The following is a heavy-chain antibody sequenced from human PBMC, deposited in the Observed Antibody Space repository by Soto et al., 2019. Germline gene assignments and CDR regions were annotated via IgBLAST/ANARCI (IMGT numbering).Heavy chain of an antibody. CDR1: GFTFSDHY. D-gene: IGHD3-10*01. CDR3: ARVRGSGSYFPDY. Sequence: EVQLVESGGGLVQPGGSLRLSWAASGFTFSDHYMDWVRQAPGKGLEWVGRTRNKANSYTTEYAASVKGRFTISRDDSKNSLYLQMNSLKTEDTAVYYCARVRGSGSYFPDYWGQGTLVTVSS. V-gene: IGHV3-72*01. J-gene: IGHJ4*02. CDR2: TRNKANSYTT.